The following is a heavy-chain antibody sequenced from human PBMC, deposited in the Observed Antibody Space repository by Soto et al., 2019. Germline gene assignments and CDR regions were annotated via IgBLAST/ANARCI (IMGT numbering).Heavy chain of an antibody. D-gene: IGHD3-3*01. V-gene: IGHV3-30-3*01. CDR1: GFTFSSYA. CDR2: ISYDGSNK. CDR3: ARDKRDLRFLEWSYYFDY. Sequence: QVQLVESGGGVVQPGRSLRLSCAASGFTFSSYALHWVRQAPGKGLEWVALISYDGSNKYYADSVKGRFTSSRDNSKNTLYLQMNSLRAEDTALYYCARDKRDLRFLEWSYYFDYWGQGTLVTVSS. J-gene: IGHJ4*02.